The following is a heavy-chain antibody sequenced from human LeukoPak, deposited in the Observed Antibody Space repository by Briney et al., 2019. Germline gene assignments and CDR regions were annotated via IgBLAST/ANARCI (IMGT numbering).Heavy chain of an antibody. CDR1: GGSISSYY. J-gene: IGHJ4*02. D-gene: IGHD1-1*01. CDR3: ARDPGLERPGGVSFDY. V-gene: IGHV4-4*07. Sequence: SETLSLTCTVSGGSISSYYWSWIRQPAGKGLEWIGRIHISGNTNYNPSLRVTMSVDASTNQFSLKLSSVTAADTAVYYCARDPGLERPGGVSFDYWGQGSLVIVSS. CDR2: IHISGNT.